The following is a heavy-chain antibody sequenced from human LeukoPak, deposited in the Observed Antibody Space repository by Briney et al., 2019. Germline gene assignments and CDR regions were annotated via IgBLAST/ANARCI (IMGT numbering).Heavy chain of an antibody. V-gene: IGHV3-7*01. CDR2: INQDGSQN. J-gene: IGHJ3*02. CDR3: AREVTASSFDI. Sequence: GGSLRLSCAASTFTFSNYWMSWVRQAPGRGLEWVGNINQDGSQNSSVDSVKGRFTISRDNAKNSLYLQMNSLGAEDTALYYCAREVTASSFDILGQGTMVTVSS. D-gene: IGHD2-21*02. CDR1: TFTFSNYW.